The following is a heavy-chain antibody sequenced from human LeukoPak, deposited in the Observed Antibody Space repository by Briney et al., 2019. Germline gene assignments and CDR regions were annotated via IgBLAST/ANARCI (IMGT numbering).Heavy chain of an antibody. V-gene: IGHV1-24*01. D-gene: IGHD5-24*01. J-gene: IGHJ4*02. CDR1: GYTLTRLS. CDR2: FDPEDGET. CDR3: VRDPYTTTDDNNFEPQGAY. Sequence: ASVKVSCKAPGYTLTRLSIHWVRQPSGKGLEWMGAFDPEDGETIYAQESQGRATMTADTSADTAYMELSSLTSDDTAVYYCVRDPYTTTDDNNFEPQGAYWGQGTLVTVSS.